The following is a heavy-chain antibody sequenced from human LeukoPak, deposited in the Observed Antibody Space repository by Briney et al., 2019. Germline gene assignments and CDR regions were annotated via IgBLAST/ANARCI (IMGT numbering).Heavy chain of an antibody. V-gene: IGHV3-30*03. CDR2: ISYDGSNK. J-gene: IGHJ4*02. D-gene: IGHD6-19*01. CDR3: ARDPPIAVAENY. Sequence: GGSLRLSCAASGFTFSSYGMHWVRQAPGKGLEWVAVISYDGSNKYYADSVKGRFTISRDNSKNTLYLQMNSLRAEDTAVYYCARDPPIAVAENYWGQGTLVTVSS. CDR1: GFTFSSYG.